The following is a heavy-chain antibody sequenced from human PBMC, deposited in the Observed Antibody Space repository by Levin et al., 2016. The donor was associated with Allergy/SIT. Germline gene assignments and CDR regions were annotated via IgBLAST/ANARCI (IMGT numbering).Heavy chain of an antibody. J-gene: IGHJ6*03. CDR2: INPNSGGT. V-gene: IGHV1-2*02. D-gene: IGHD6-13*01. CDR3: ARAGMSSWWGTPYYYYYYMDV. Sequence: WVRQAPGQGLEWMGWINPNSGGTNYAQKFQGRVTMTRDTSISTAYMELSRLRSDDTAVYYCARAGMSSWWGTPYYYYYYMDVWGKGTTVTVSS.